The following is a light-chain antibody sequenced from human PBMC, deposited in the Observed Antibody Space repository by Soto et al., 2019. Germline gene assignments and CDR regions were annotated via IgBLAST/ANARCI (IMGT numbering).Light chain of an antibody. CDR1: SSDVGGYNY. CDR3: ASYTGSDTLV. V-gene: IGLV2-8*01. Sequence: QSVLTQPPSASGSPRQSVTISCTRTSSDVGGYNYVSWYQQHPGKAPKLMIYEVSKRPSGVPDRLSGSKSGNTASLTVSGLQGEDEADYYCASYTGSDTLVFGGGTKLTVL. J-gene: IGLJ2*01. CDR2: EVS.